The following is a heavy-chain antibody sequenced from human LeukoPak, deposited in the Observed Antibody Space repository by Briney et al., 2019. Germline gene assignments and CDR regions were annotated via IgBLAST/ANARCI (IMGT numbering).Heavy chain of an antibody. J-gene: IGHJ4*02. CDR3: ARDGDFWSGYSDY. D-gene: IGHD3-3*01. CDR2: INPSGGST. V-gene: IGHV1-46*01. CDR1: GYIFTTYF. Sequence: ASVKVSCKASGYIFTTYFMHWLRQAPGQGPEWMGIINPSGGSTSYAQKFQGRVTMTRDMSTSTVYMELSSLRSEDTAVYYCARDGDFWSGYSDYWGQGTLVTVSS.